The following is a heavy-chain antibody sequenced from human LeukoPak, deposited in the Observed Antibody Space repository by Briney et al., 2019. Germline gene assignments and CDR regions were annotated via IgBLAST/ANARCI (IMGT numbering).Heavy chain of an antibody. Sequence: ASVTVSCKASGYTFTSYGISWVRQAPGQGLEWMGWISAYNGNTNYAQKLQGRVTMTTDTSTSTAYMELRSLRSDDTAVYYCAREGYCSGGSCYLGYYYYGMDVWGQGTTVTVSS. J-gene: IGHJ6*02. CDR2: ISAYNGNT. CDR3: AREGYCSGGSCYLGYYYYGMDV. V-gene: IGHV1-18*01. D-gene: IGHD2-15*01. CDR1: GYTFTSYG.